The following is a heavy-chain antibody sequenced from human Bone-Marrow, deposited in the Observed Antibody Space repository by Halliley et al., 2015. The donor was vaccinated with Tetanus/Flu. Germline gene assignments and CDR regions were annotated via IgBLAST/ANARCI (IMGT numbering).Heavy chain of an antibody. D-gene: IGHD1-1*01. V-gene: IGHV1-3*04. Sequence: QLVRSGAEVKKPGASVKVSCKASGYTFTTYGIHWLRQAPGQRLELVGWISTGNGNTLYSQNFQGRVTITRDTSATTAYMDLSSLRSEDTAVYFCARDERLGPYYFDYWGQGTLVTVSS. CDR1: GYTFTTYG. J-gene: IGHJ4*02. CDR2: ISTGNGNT. CDR3: ARDERLGPYYFDY.